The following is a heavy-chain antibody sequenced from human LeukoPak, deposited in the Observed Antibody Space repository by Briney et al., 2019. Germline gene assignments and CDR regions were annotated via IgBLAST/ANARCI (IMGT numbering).Heavy chain of an antibody. CDR2: IGSSGSTI. J-gene: IGHJ4*02. D-gene: IGHD5-18*01. CDR1: GFTFSDYY. V-gene: IGHV3-11*04. Sequence: GGSLRLSCAASGFTFSDYYMSWIRQAPGKGLEWVSYIGSSGSTIYYADSVKGRFTISRDNAKNSLYLQMNSLRAEDTAVYYCARRYSYGGLDHVDYWGQGTLVTVSS. CDR3: ARRYSYGGLDHVDY.